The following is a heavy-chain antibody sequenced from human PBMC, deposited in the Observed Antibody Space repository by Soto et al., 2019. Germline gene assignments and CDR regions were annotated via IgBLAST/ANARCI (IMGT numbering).Heavy chain of an antibody. V-gene: IGHV3-74*01. CDR1: GFTFSSYW. D-gene: IGHD2-2*01. CDR2: INSDGSST. Sequence: EVQLVESGGGLVQPGGSLRLSCAASGFTFSSYWMHWVRQAPGKGLVWVSRINSDGSSTSYADSVKGRFTISRDNAKNTLYLQMNSLRAEDTAVYYCARDLYCSSTSCYVYYYYYGMDVWGQGTTVTVSS. CDR3: ARDLYCSSTSCYVYYYYYGMDV. J-gene: IGHJ6*02.